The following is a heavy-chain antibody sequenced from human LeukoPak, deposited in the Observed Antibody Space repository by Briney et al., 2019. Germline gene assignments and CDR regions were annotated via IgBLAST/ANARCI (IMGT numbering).Heavy chain of an antibody. CDR1: EFTVSSNY. J-gene: IGHJ6*02. Sequence: GGSLRLSCAASEFTVSSNYMSWVRQAPGKGLEWVSVIYSGGSTYYADSVKGRFTISRDNSKNTLYLQMNSLRAEDTAVYYCARERWGPQGVRGVPYYYYGMDVWGQGTTVTVSS. CDR2: IYSGGST. D-gene: IGHD3-10*01. CDR3: ARERWGPQGVRGVPYYYYGMDV. V-gene: IGHV3-53*01.